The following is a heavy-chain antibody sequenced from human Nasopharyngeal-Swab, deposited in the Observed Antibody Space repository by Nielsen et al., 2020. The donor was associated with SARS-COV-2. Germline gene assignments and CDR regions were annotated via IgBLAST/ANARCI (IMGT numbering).Heavy chain of an antibody. J-gene: IGHJ4*02. Sequence: ESLKISCAASGFTFSSYAMSWIRQPPGKGLEWIGYIYYSGSTNYNPSLKSRVTISVDTSKNQFSLKLSSVTAADTAVYYCARLSSWYLRNYYFDYWGQGTLVTVSS. V-gene: IGHV4-59*01. CDR3: ARLSSWYLRNYYFDY. CDR2: IYYSGST. D-gene: IGHD6-13*01. CDR1: GFTFSSYA.